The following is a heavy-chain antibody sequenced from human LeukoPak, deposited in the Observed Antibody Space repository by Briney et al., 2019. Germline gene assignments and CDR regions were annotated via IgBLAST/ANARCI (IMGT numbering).Heavy chain of an antibody. V-gene: IGHV4-34*01. CDR3: ARGHSGWFAEYFQH. D-gene: IGHD6-19*01. Sequence: SETLSLTCAVYGGSFSGYCWSWIRQPPGKGLEWIGEINHSGSTNYNPSLKSRVTISVDTSKNQFSLKLSSVTAADTAVYYCARGHSGWFAEYFQHWGQGTLVTVSS. CDR1: GGSFSGYC. CDR2: INHSGST. J-gene: IGHJ1*01.